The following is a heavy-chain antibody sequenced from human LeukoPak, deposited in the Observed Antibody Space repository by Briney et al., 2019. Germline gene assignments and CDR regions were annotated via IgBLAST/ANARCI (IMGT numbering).Heavy chain of an antibody. D-gene: IGHD3-3*01. CDR1: GGIFSIHA. CDR3: ARRSGPYYYYMDV. V-gene: IGHV1-69*13. J-gene: IGHJ6*03. Sequence: SVKVSCKASGGIFSIHAISWVRQAPGQGLEWMGGIIPIFGTANYAQKFQSRVTITADESTSTAYMELSSLRSEDTAVYYCARRSGPYYYYMDVWGKGTTVTVSS. CDR2: IIPIFGTA.